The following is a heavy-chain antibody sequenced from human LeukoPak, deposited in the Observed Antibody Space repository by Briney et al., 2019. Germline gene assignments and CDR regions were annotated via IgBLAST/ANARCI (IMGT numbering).Heavy chain of an antibody. V-gene: IGHV1-2*02. Sequence: ASVKVSCKASGYTFTGYYMHWVRQAPGQGLEWMGWIDPNSGDTNYVQKFRGRVTMTRDTSITTAYMELSRLTSDDTAVYYCTRDYDILTQWGQGTLVTVSS. J-gene: IGHJ4*02. D-gene: IGHD3-9*01. CDR2: IDPNSGDT. CDR1: GYTFTGYY. CDR3: TRDYDILTQ.